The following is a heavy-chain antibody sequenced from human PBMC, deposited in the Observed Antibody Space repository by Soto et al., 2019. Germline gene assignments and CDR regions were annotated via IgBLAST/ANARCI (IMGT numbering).Heavy chain of an antibody. Sequence: SETLSLTCAVYGGSFSGYYWSWIRQPPGKGLEWIGEINHSGSTNYNPSLKSRVTISVDTSKNQFSLKLSSVTAADTAVYYCARGGGTKGLVPPYYYYYGMDVWGQGTTVTVSS. D-gene: IGHD1-1*01. CDR3: ARGGGTKGLVPPYYYYYGMDV. CDR1: GGSFSGYY. CDR2: INHSGST. V-gene: IGHV4-34*01. J-gene: IGHJ6*02.